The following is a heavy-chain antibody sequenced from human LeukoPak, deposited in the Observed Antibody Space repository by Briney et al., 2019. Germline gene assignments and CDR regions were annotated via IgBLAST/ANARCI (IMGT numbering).Heavy chain of an antibody. CDR2: IRYDGSNK. D-gene: IGHD2-15*01. J-gene: IGHJ4*02. V-gene: IGHV3-30*02. CDR1: GFTFSSYG. CDR3: AKGGRAANYFDY. Sequence: GGSLRLSCAASGFTFSSYGMHWVRQAPGKGLEWVAFIRYDGSNKYYADSVKGRFTISRDNSKNTLYLQMNSLRAEDTAVYYCAKGGRAANYFDYWGQGTLVTVSS.